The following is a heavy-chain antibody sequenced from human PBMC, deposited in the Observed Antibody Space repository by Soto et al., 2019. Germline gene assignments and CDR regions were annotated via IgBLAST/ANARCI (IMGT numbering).Heavy chain of an antibody. CDR3: ARDRSGSSPYYYGMDV. J-gene: IGHJ6*02. Sequence: PSETLSLTCTVSGGSVSSGSYYWSWIRQPPGKGLEWIGYIYYSGSANYNPSLKSRVTISVDTSKNQFSLKLSSVTAADTAVYYCARDRSGSSPYYYGMDVWGQGTTVTV. D-gene: IGHD6-13*01. CDR2: IYYSGSA. V-gene: IGHV4-61*01. CDR1: GGSVSSGSYY.